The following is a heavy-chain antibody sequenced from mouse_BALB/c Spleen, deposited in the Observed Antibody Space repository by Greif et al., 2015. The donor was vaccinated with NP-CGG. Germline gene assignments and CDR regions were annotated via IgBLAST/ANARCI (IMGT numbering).Heavy chain of an antibody. CDR3: ARRTGTEAMDY. J-gene: IGHJ4*01. V-gene: IGHV1-84*02. CDR1: GYTFTDYY. CDR2: IYPGSGNT. Sequence: VQLVESGPELVKPGASVKISCKASGYTFTDYYINWVKQKPGQGLEWIGWIYPGSGNTKYNEKFKGKATLTVDTSSSTAYMQLGSLTSEDTAVYFCARRTGTEAMDYWGQGISVTVSS. D-gene: IGHD4-1*01.